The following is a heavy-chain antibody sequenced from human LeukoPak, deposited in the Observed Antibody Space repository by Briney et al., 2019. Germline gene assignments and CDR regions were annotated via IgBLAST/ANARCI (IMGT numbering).Heavy chain of an antibody. V-gene: IGHV3-30-3*01. CDR2: ISYDGSNK. Sequence: GGSLRLSCAASGFTFSSYAMHWVRQAPGKGLEWVAVISYDGSNKYYADSVKGRFTISRDNSKNTLYLQMNSLRAEDTAVYYCARPLPEARSGELLAHAFDIWGQGTMVTVSS. CDR1: GFTFSSYA. D-gene: IGHD3-16*01. J-gene: IGHJ3*02. CDR3: ARPLPEARSGELLAHAFDI.